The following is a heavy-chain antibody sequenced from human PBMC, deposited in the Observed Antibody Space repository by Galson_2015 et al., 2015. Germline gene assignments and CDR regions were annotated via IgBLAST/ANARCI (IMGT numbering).Heavy chain of an antibody. CDR3: ARRFSSSSVFDY. J-gene: IGHJ4*02. CDR2: IKQDGSDK. D-gene: IGHD6-6*01. Sequence: SLRLSCAASGFTFNSYWMSWVRQAPGKGLGWVADIKQDGSDKSCVESVKGRFTVSRDNAKNSLYLQMNSLRAEDTAVYYCARRFSSSSVFDYWGQGTLVTVSS. V-gene: IGHV3-7*01. CDR1: GFTFNSYW.